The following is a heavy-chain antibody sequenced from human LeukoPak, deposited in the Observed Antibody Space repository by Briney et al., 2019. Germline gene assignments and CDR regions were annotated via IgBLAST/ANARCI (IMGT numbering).Heavy chain of an antibody. Sequence: PSETLSLTCTVSGGSISSYYWSWIRQPPGKGLEWIGYIYYSGSTNYNPSLKSRVTISVDTSKNQFSLKLSSVTAADTAVYYCARNPLGGVPGDVWGKGTTVTVSS. D-gene: IGHD2-8*02. CDR2: IYYSGST. CDR3: ARNPLGGVPGDV. J-gene: IGHJ6*04. V-gene: IGHV4-59*01. CDR1: GGSISSYY.